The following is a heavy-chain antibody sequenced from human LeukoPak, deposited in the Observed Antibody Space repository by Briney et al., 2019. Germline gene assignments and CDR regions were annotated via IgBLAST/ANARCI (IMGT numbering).Heavy chain of an antibody. J-gene: IGHJ3*01. V-gene: IGHV3-48*04. CDR3: ARVLNQVTTYGSSGYYDSGAFDA. D-gene: IGHD3-22*01. CDR2: IRGRSSTI. Sequence: GGSLRLSCAASGFTLSNYSVNWVRPAPGKGLEWLASIRGRSSTIYYADSVKGRFTISSDNAKNALYLQMNSLRAEDTAVYYCARVLNQVTTYGSSGYYDSGAFDAWGQGTMVTVSS. CDR1: GFTLSNYS.